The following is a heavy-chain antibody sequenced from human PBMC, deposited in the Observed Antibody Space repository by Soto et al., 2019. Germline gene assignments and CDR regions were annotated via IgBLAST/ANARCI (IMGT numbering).Heavy chain of an antibody. Sequence: EVQLVESGGGLVQPGGSLRLSCAASGFTVSTKYMSWVRQAPGKGLEWVSLIQSGGTTYYADSVRGRFTISRDSSENTLHLQMDGLRAEDTAVYYCARDDVLYDGGICYGVPMDVWGKVTTVTVSS. CDR3: ARDDVLYDGGICYGVPMDV. V-gene: IGHV3-66*01. CDR1: GFTVSTKY. D-gene: IGHD2-15*01. CDR2: IQSGGTT. J-gene: IGHJ6*03.